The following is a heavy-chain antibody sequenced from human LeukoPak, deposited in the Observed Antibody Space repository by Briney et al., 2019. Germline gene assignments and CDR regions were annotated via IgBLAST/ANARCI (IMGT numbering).Heavy chain of an antibody. D-gene: IGHD3-22*01. J-gene: IGHJ6*02. CDR1: GYTFTSHG. V-gene: IGHV1-18*01. CDR3: ARDRGSSGCPLLGYYYYGMDV. Sequence: ASVKVSCKASGYTFTSHGISWVRQAPGQGLEWMGWISAYNGNTNYAQKLQGRVIMTTDTSTSTAYMELRSLRSDDTAVYYCARDRGSSGCPLLGYYYYGMDVWGQGTTVTVSS. CDR2: ISAYNGNT.